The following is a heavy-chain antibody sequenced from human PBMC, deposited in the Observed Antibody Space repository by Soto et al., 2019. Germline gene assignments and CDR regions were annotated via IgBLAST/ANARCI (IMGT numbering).Heavy chain of an antibody. Sequence: GASVKVSCKASGYTFTSYGISWVRQAPGQGLEWMGWISAYNGNTNYAQKLQGRVTMTTDTSTSTAYMELRSLRSDDTAVYYCARGGDDFWSGYYLTYYFDYWGQGTLVTSPQ. V-gene: IGHV1-18*01. D-gene: IGHD3-3*01. CDR1: GYTFTSYG. CDR2: ISAYNGNT. CDR3: ARGGDDFWSGYYLTYYFDY. J-gene: IGHJ4*02.